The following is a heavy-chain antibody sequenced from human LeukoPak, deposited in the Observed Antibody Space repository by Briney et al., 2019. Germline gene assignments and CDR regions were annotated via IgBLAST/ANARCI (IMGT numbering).Heavy chain of an antibody. J-gene: IGHJ4*02. CDR2: FDPEDGET. CDR3: ARRGTMDKKFDY. V-gene: IGHV1-24*01. CDR1: GYTLTELS. D-gene: IGHD3-10*01. Sequence: ASVKVSCKVSGYTLTELSMHWVRQAPGKGLEWMGGFDPEDGETIYAQKFQGRVTMTEDTSTDTAYMELSSLRSEDTAVYYCARRGTMDKKFDYWGQGTLVTVSS.